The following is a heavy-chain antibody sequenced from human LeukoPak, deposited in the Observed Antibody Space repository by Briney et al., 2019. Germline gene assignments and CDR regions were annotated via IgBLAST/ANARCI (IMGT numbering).Heavy chain of an antibody. V-gene: IGHV4-59*12. CDR1: GGSISSYY. CDR2: IYYSGST. J-gene: IGHJ5*02. Sequence: SETLSLACTVSGGSISSYYWSWIRQPPGKGLEWIGYIYYSGSTNYNPSLKSRVTISVDTSKNQFSLKLSSVTAADTAVYYCARALLGAAAGTNWFDPWGQGTLVTVSS. CDR3: ARALLGAAAGTNWFDP. D-gene: IGHD6-13*01.